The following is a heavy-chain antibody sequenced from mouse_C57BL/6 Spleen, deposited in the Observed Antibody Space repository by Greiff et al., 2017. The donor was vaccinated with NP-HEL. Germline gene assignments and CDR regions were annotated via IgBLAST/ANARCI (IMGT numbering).Heavy chain of an antibody. CDR1: GYSITSGYD. Sequence: VQLQQSGPGMVKPSQSLSLTCTVTGYSITSGYDWHWIRHFPGNKLEWMGYISYSGSTNYNPSLKSRISITHDTSKNHFFLKLNSVTTEDTATYYCARGYGSSYDYFDYWGQGTTLTVSS. CDR3: ARGYGSSYDYFDY. D-gene: IGHD1-1*01. J-gene: IGHJ2*01. CDR2: ISYSGST. V-gene: IGHV3-1*01.